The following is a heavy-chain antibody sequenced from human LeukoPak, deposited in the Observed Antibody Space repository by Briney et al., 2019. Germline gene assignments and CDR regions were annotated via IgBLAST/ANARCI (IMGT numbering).Heavy chain of an antibody. J-gene: IGHJ6*02. CDR1: GYTFTGYY. CDR3: ARVATSTVYYGMDV. CDR2: INPNSGGT. V-gene: IGHV1-2*02. D-gene: IGHD5-12*01. Sequence: AASVKVSCKASGYTFTGYYMHWVRQAPGQGVEWMGWINPNSGGTNYAQKFQGRVTMTRDTSISTAYMELSRLRSDDTAVYYCARVATSTVYYGMDVWGQGTTVTVSS.